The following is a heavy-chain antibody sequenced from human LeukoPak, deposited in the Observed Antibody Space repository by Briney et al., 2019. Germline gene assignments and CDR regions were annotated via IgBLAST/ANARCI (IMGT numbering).Heavy chain of an antibody. J-gene: IGHJ4*02. CDR2: IYPGDSDT. D-gene: IGHD5-18*01. CDR3: ARSYKPGYCYGYEDFGY. Sequence: GESLKISCKCSGYSFTSYWICWVRQMSGKGLEWMGSIYPGDSDTRYSPSFQGQVTISVDQSISTAYLQWSSLNASDTAMYSCARSYKPGYCYGYEDFGYWGQGTLVTVSS. CDR1: GYSFTSYW. V-gene: IGHV5-51*01.